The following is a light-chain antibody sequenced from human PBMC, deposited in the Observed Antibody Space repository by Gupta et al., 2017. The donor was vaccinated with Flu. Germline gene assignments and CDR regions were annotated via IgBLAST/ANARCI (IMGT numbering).Light chain of an antibody. Sequence: DIQMTQSPSSLSASVGDRVTITCRASQSISNYLNWYQQKPGKAPKLLIYGASSLHSGVPSRFSGSGSGTDFTLTSRRLQPEDFANYYWQQSYSTTFFGHGTKVDIK. J-gene: IGKJ3*01. CDR3: QQSYSTTF. CDR1: QSISNY. V-gene: IGKV1-39*01. CDR2: GAS.